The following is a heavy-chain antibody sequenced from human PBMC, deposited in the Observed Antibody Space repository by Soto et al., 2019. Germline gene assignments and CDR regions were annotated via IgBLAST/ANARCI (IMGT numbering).Heavy chain of an antibody. CDR1: GFTSRSYA. CDR3: ARDVKGSGSPYYYYYGMDV. Sequence: PGGSLRLSCAVSGFTSRSYAMSWVRQAPGKGPEWVSVISAGGSDTYYAESVKGRFTISRDNSKNSLYLQMNSLRAEDTAVYYCARDVKGSGSPYYYYYGMDVWGQGTTVTVS. CDR2: ISAGGSDT. V-gene: IGHV3-23*01. D-gene: IGHD3-10*01. J-gene: IGHJ6*02.